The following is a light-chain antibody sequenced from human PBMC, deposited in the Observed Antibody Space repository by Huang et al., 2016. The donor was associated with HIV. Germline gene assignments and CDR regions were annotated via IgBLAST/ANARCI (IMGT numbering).Light chain of an antibody. CDR3: QQGYSALIT. CDR2: SAS. Sequence: DILLTQSPSSLSASVGDRVTITCRASQNINTYLNWYQHKPGKAPNLLIHSASTLQTGVPARFRGSGSGTDFTLTVNSLQPEDSATYYCQQGYSALITFGQGTRL. V-gene: IGKV1-39*01. J-gene: IGKJ5*01. CDR1: QNINTY.